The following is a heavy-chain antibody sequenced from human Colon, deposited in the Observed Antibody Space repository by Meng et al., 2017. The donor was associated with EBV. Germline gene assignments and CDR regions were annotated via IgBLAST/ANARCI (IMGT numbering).Heavy chain of an antibody. V-gene: IGHV4-4*02. CDR2: IYHSGST. CDR1: GGSLSSRNW. J-gene: IGHJ4*02. D-gene: IGHD2-21*02. Sequence: QGQLQESGPGLVKPSGTRSLTCAVSGGSLSSRNWWSWVRQPPGKGLEWIGEIYHSGSTNYNPSLKSRVTISVDESKNQFSLRLSSVTAADTAVYYCARVGAYCGGDCYHPRWGQGTLVTVSS. CDR3: ARVGAYCGGDCYHPR.